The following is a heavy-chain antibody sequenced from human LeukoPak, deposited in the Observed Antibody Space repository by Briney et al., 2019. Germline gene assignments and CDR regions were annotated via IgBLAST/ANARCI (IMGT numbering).Heavy chain of an antibody. V-gene: IGHV3-23*01. Sequence: GGSLRLSCAASGFTFSSYEMNWVRQAPGKGLEWVSTISSSGGSTYYADSVKGRFTISRDNSKNTLYLQMNSLRAEDTAVYYCAKDRAGLPYYFDYWGQGTLVTVSS. CDR3: AKDRAGLPYYFDY. D-gene: IGHD3/OR15-3a*01. CDR2: ISSSGGST. CDR1: GFTFSSYE. J-gene: IGHJ4*02.